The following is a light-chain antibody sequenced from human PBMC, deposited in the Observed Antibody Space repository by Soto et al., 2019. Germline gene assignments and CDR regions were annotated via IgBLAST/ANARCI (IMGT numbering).Light chain of an antibody. J-gene: IGLJ1*01. CDR3: AAWDDTVRSYV. V-gene: IGLV1-47*01. CDR2: RDN. Sequence: QLVLTQPPSVSGTPGQRVTISCSGGISNIGTNYVHWFQQLPGTAPKVLSNRDNQRPSGVPDRFSGSKSGTSASLAISGLQSEDEAEYYCAAWDDTVRSYVFGTGTNSPS. CDR1: ISNIGTNY.